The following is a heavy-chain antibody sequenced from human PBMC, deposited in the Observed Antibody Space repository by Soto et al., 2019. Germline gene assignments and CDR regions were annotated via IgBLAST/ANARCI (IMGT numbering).Heavy chain of an antibody. J-gene: IGHJ5*02. CDR3: ALGLLWFGELSGP. Sequence: ASVKVSCKASGYTFTSYYIHWVRQAPGQGLEWMGIINPSGGSTSYAQKFQGRVTMTRDTSTSTVYMELSSLRSEDTAVYYCALGLLWFGELSGPWGQGTLVTVSS. V-gene: IGHV1-46*01. CDR2: INPSGGST. CDR1: GYTFTSYY. D-gene: IGHD3-10*01.